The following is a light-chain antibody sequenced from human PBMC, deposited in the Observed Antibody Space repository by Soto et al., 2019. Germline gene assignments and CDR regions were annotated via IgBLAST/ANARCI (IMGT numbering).Light chain of an antibody. J-gene: IGKJ2*01. Sequence: EIVMTQSPATLSVSPGERATLSCRASQSISSDLAWYQQKPGQAPRLLIYGASTRATDIPARISGSGSGTDFTLTISSLQSEEFAVYYCQQYNKWPPQYTFGQGTKLEIK. CDR3: QQYNKWPPQYT. CDR2: GAS. CDR1: QSISSD. V-gene: IGKV3-15*01.